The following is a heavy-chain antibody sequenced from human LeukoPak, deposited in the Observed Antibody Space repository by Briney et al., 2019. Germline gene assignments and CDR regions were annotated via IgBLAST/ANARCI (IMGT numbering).Heavy chain of an antibody. CDR2: ISGSGGST. CDR3: AKKGMVRGVITNFDY. CDR1: GFTFSSYA. V-gene: IGHV3-23*01. Sequence: GGSLRLSCAASGFTFSSYAMSWVRQAAGKGLEWVSAISGSGGSTYYADSVKGRFTISRDNSKNTLYLQMNSLRAEDTAVYYCAKKGMVRGVITNFDYWGQGTLVTVSS. J-gene: IGHJ4*02. D-gene: IGHD3-10*01.